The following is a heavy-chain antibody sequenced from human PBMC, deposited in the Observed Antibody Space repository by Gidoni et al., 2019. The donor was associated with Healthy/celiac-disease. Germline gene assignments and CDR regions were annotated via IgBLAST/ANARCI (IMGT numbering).Heavy chain of an antibody. CDR3: ARCASSGWYSRDLIDY. CDR1: GGSFSGYY. Sequence: QVQLQQWGAGLLKPSETLSLTCAVYGGSFSGYYWSWIRQPPGKGLEWIGEINHSGSTNYNPSLKSRVTISVDTSKNRFSLKLSSVTAADTAVYYCARCASSGWYSRDLIDYWGQGTLVTVSS. CDR2: INHSGST. V-gene: IGHV4-34*01. D-gene: IGHD6-19*01. J-gene: IGHJ4*02.